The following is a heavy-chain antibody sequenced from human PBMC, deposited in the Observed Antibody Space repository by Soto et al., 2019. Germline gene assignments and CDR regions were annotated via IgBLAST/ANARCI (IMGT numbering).Heavy chain of an antibody. D-gene: IGHD2-2*02. CDR2: ISSRSDI. V-gene: IGHV3-21*01. CDR3: AREYTAWPLAYGLDV. J-gene: IGHJ6*02. CDR1: GFTFSTYS. Sequence: GGSLRLSCVGSGFTFSTYSINWVRQAPGRGLEWVSSISSRSDIYYADSVKGRFTISRDNAKNSVSLQMNSLRAEDTAVYYCAREYTAWPLAYGLDVWGQGTTVTVSS.